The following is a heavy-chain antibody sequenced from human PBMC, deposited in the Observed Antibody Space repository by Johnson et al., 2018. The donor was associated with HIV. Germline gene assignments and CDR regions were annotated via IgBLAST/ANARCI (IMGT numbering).Heavy chain of an antibody. Sequence: QVQLVESGGGVVQPGRSLRLSCAASEFTFSTYGMHWVRQAPGKGLEWVAVISYDGSNKYYADSVKGRFTISRDNSKNTLYLQMNSLRAEDTAVYYCAKEWVINLYAFDIWGQGTMVTVSS. J-gene: IGHJ3*02. CDR2: ISYDGSNK. V-gene: IGHV3-30*18. D-gene: IGHD3-16*02. CDR3: AKEWVINLYAFDI. CDR1: EFTFSTYG.